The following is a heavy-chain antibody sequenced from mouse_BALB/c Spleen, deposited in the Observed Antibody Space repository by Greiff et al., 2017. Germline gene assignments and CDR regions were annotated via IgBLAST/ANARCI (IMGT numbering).Heavy chain of an antibody. J-gene: IGHJ3*01. D-gene: IGHD1-1*01. CDR3: ADGSRKGFAY. Sequence: EVKLMESGPGLVKPSQSLSLTCTVTGYSITSDYAWNWIRQFPGNKLEWMGYISYSGSTSYNPSLKSRISITRDTSKNQFFLQLNSVTTEDTATYYCADGSRKGFAYWGQGTLVTVSA. CDR1: GYSITSDYA. CDR2: ISYSGST. V-gene: IGHV3-2*02.